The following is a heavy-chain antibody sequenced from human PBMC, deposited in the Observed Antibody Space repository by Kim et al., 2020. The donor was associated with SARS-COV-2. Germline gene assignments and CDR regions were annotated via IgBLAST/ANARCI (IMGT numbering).Heavy chain of an antibody. D-gene: IGHD1-1*01. Sequence: GGSLRLSCAASGFTVSSNYMSWVRQAPGKGLEWVSVIYSGGSTYYADSVKGRFTISRDNSKNTLYLQMNSLRAEDTAVYYCARALNRYAKNWFDPWGQGTLVTVSS. V-gene: IGHV3-53*01. J-gene: IGHJ5*02. CDR1: GFTVSSNY. CDR2: IYSGGST. CDR3: ARALNRYAKNWFDP.